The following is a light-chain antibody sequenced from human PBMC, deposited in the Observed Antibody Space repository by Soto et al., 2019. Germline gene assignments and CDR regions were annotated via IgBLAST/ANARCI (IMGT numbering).Light chain of an antibody. Sequence: DIVMTQSPDSLAVSLGQRATINCKSSQSIFYSSNNKNYLTWYQQKPGQPPKLLIYWASTRESGVPDRFSGSGSGTDFTLTISRLQPEDVAVYYCQQYYSTPWTFGQGTKVDIK. CDR1: QSIFYSSNNKNY. J-gene: IGKJ1*01. CDR2: WAS. V-gene: IGKV4-1*01. CDR3: QQYYSTPWT.